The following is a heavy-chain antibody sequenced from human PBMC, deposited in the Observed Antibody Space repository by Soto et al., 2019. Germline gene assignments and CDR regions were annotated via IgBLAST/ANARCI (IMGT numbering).Heavy chain of an antibody. CDR3: AKGQVQLWFRDFDY. Sequence: EVQLLESGGGLVQPGGSLRLSCAASGFTFSSYAMSWVRQAPGKGLEWVSAISGSGGSTYYADSVKGRFTISRDNSKNRVYLQMNCLTAEDTAVYYCAKGQVQLWFRDFDYWGKGTLVTVSS. CDR2: ISGSGGST. J-gene: IGHJ4*02. D-gene: IGHD5-18*01. CDR1: GFTFSSYA. V-gene: IGHV3-23*01.